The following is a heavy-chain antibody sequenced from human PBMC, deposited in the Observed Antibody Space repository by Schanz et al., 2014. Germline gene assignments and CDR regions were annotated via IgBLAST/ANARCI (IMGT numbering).Heavy chain of an antibody. CDR3: ARALEGYGGGGGGFDP. J-gene: IGHJ5*02. D-gene: IGHD2-21*01. V-gene: IGHV3-48*01. Sequence: EVRLVESGGGLVQPGGSLRLSCEVSGFDFNSYSMNWVRQVPGKGLEWLSYIATSSSTRHYADAVKGRVTISRDNAKNSVSLQMKRLRVEDTAVYYCARALEGYGGGGGGFDPWGQGTLVTVSS. CDR2: IATSSSTR. CDR1: GFDFNSYS.